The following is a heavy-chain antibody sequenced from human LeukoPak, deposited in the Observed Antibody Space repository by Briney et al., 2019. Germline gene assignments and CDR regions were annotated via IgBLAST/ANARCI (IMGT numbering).Heavy chain of an antibody. CDR2: IIPIFGTA. J-gene: IGHJ4*02. CDR3: ARDATMTTVSCGY. Sequence: ASVKVSCKASGGTFSSYAISWVRQAPGQGLEWMGGIIPIFGTANYAQKLQGRVTMTTDTSTSTAYMELRSLRSDDTAVYYCARDATMTTVSCGYWGQGTLVTVSS. D-gene: IGHD4-11*01. V-gene: IGHV1-69*05. CDR1: GGTFSSYA.